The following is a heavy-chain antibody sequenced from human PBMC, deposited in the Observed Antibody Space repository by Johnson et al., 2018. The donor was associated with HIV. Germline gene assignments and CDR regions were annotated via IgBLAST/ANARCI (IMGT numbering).Heavy chain of an antibody. CDR3: TRDRYRIAPRAFDI. CDR2: IRYDGTNK. D-gene: IGHD6-13*01. CDR1: GFTFSSYG. Sequence: QVQLVESGGGLVQPGGSLRLSCAASGFTFSSYGMHWVRQAPGKGLEWVAFIRYDGTNKYYADSMKGRFTISRDDFKSIAYLQMNSLKTEDTAVYYCTRDRYRIAPRAFDIWGQGTKVTVSS. J-gene: IGHJ3*02. V-gene: IGHV3-30*02.